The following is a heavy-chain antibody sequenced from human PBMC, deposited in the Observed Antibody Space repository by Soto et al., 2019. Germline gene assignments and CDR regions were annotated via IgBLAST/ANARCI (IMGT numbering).Heavy chain of an antibody. V-gene: IGHV4-30-4*01. CDR1: GGSISSGDYY. Sequence: QVQLQESGPGLVKPSQTLSLTCTVSGGSISSGDYYWSWIRQPPGKGLEWIGYIYYSGSTYYNPSLKSRVNISXXTXKXXFFLKLSSVTAADTAVYYCARDPGGKATHRYGMDVWGQGTTVTVSS. J-gene: IGHJ6*02. CDR3: ARDPGGKATHRYGMDV. CDR2: IYYSGST. D-gene: IGHD5-12*01.